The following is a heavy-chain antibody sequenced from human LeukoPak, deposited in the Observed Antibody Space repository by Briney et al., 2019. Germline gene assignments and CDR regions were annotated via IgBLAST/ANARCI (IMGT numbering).Heavy chain of an antibody. CDR2: IYYSGNT. CDR3: ARVGSSTNGEIDY. CDR1: GGSISTSAYY. D-gene: IGHD2-2*01. J-gene: IGHJ4*02. V-gene: IGHV4-39*07. Sequence: SETLSLTCIVSGGSISTSAYYWGWIRQPPGEGLQWIGSIYYSGNTYYNSSLKSRVTISVDTSTSQFSLKLSSVTAADTAVYYCARVGSSTNGEIDYWGQGTLVTVSS.